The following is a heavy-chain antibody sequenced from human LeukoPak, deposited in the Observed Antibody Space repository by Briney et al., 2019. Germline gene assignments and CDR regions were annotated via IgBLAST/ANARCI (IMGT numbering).Heavy chain of an antibody. V-gene: IGHV3-66*01. CDR2: IYSGGST. J-gene: IGHJ4*02. CDR3: ARGVGLLGFLEWSPSPFDY. CDR1: GFTFSSYA. D-gene: IGHD3-3*01. Sequence: GGSLRLSCAASGFTFSSYAMHWVRQAPGKGLEWVSVIYSGGSTYYADSVKGRFTISRDNSKNTLYLQMNSLRAEDTAVYYCARGVGLLGFLEWSPSPFDYWGQGTLVTVSS.